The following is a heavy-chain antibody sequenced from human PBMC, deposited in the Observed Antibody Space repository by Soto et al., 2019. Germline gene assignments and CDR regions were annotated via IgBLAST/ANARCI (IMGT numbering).Heavy chain of an antibody. CDR1: GGSISSGGYY. CDR3: ARGGYYYGSGSRDYYYDYGMDV. D-gene: IGHD3-10*01. CDR2: IYYSGST. J-gene: IGHJ6*02. Sequence: SETLSLTCTVSGGSISSGGYYWSWIRQHPGKGLEWIGYIYYSGSTYYNPSLKSRVTISVDTSKNQFSLKLSSVTAADTAVYYCARGGYYYGSGSRDYYYDYGMDVWGQGTTVTVSS. V-gene: IGHV4-31*03.